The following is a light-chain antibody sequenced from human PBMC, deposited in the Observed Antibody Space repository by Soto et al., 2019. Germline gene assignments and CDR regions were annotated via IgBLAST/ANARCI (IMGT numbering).Light chain of an antibody. CDR3: QQYGSSWT. CDR1: QSASRR. V-gene: IGKV3-20*01. CDR2: GAS. J-gene: IGKJ1*01. Sequence: EIVLTQSPGTLSLSPGGRATLSCRASQSASRRLAWYRQRPGQSPRLLISGASMRASGVPVRFIGSGSGTDFTLTITRLEPEDFAVYYCQQYGSSWTFGQGTKVDIK.